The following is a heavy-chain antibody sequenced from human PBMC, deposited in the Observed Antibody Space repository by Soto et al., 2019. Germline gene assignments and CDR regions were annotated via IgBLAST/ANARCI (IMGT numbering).Heavy chain of an antibody. D-gene: IGHD3-16*01. CDR2: ISGSGGRS. CDR1: GFTFSNYA. J-gene: IGHJ4*02. V-gene: IGHV3-23*01. Sequence: EVQLLDSGGGLVQPGGSLRLSCAASGFTFSNYAMTWVRQGPGKGLEWVSGISGSGGRSYYADSVKGRFTISRDNSKGTLYLQMNSLIAEDTAVYYCAKAYFVWSSEQPYYFDYWGQGTLVTVSS. CDR3: AKAYFVWSSEQPYYFDY.